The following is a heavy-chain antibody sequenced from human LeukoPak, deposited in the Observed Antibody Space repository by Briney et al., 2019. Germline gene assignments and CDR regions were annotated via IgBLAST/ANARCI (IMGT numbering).Heavy chain of an antibody. CDR1: GDSIIGYY. CDR2: IYYTGNT. Sequence: LETLSLTCSASGDSIIGYYWGWIRQPPGKGLEWIGNIYYTGNTYYNSSLKSRATISLDTSKDQFSLKVISMTAADTAAYYCTKSDGYGLIRICGRGTMVTVSS. D-gene: IGHD3-10*01. V-gene: IGHV4-39*07. CDR3: TKSDGYGLIRI. J-gene: IGHJ3*02.